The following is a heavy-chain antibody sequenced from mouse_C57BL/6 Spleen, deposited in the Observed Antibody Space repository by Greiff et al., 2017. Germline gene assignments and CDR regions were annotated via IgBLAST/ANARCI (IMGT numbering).Heavy chain of an antibody. CDR3: ARSFSDY. CDR1: GYSFTGYF. Sequence: VQLQQSGPELVKPGDSVKISCKASGYSFTGYFMNWVMQSHGKSLEWIGRINPYNGDTFYNQKFKGQATLTVDNSSSTAHMELLSLTSEDSAVYYCARSFSDYWGQGTTLTVSS. CDR2: INPYNGDT. J-gene: IGHJ2*01. V-gene: IGHV1-20*01.